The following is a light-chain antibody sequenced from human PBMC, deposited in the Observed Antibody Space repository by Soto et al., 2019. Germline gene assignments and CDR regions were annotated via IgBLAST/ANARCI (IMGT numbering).Light chain of an antibody. CDR2: GAS. V-gene: IGKV3-20*01. CDR3: QQYAASPWT. CDR1: QSVRSTS. J-gene: IGKJ1*01. Sequence: EIVLTQSPGTLSLSPGERATLSCRASQSVRSTSLAWYQQKPDRAPRLLIYGASNRATGIPDRFSGSGSGTDFTLTISRLEPEDFAVFYCQQYAASPWTFGQGTKVEI.